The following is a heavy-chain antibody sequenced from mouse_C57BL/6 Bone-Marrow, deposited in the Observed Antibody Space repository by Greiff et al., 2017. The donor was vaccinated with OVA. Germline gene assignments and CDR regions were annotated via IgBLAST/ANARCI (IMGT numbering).Heavy chain of an antibody. CDR2: IFPGSGST. CDR1: GYTFTDFY. D-gene: IGHD3-3*01. V-gene: IGHV1-75*01. CDR3: ARWGLALWFAY. J-gene: IGHJ3*01. Sequence: VQLQQSGPELVKPGASVKISCKASGYTFTDFYINWVKQRPGQGLEWIGWIFPGSGSTYDNEKFKGKATLTVDKSSSTAYMLLSSLTSEDSAVYVCARWGLALWFAYWGQGTLVTVSA.